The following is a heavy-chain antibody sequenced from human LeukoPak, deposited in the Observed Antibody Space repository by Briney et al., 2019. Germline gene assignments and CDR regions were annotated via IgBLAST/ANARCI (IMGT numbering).Heavy chain of an antibody. CDR3: ARHLSTTSWDHSFDY. Sequence: TSETLSLTCSVSGDSISNYWWSWIRHPPGKGLEWIGYISYSGSTKYNPSLKSRVTIAADTSRNHFSLKLSSVTAADAAVYYCARHLSTTSWDHSFDYWGQGTLVTVSS. CDR1: GDSISNYW. V-gene: IGHV4-59*08. D-gene: IGHD2-2*01. CDR2: ISYSGST. J-gene: IGHJ4*02.